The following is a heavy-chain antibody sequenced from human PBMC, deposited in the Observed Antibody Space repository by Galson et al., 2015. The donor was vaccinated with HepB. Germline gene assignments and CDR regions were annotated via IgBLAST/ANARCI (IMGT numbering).Heavy chain of an antibody. D-gene: IGHD3-22*01. CDR2: IIPIFGTA. CDR3: ARIDIEEGRWLDAFDI. Sequence: SVKVSCKASGGTFSSYAISWVRQAPGQGLEWVGRIIPIFGTANYAQKFQDRVTITADKSTSTVYMELSSLRSEDTAVYYCARIDIEEGRWLDAFDIWGQGTLVSVSS. V-gene: IGHV1-69*06. CDR1: GGTFSSYA. J-gene: IGHJ3*02.